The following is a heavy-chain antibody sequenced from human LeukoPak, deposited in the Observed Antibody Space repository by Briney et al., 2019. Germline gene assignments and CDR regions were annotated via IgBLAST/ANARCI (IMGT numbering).Heavy chain of an antibody. V-gene: IGHV4-38-2*02. J-gene: IGHJ4*02. D-gene: IGHD3-16*01. CDR3: ARHWGD. CDR2: IYHSGST. CDR1: GFSISSGYY. Sequence: KSSETLSLTCTVSGFSISSGYYWGWIRQPPGKGLEWIGSIYHSGSTYYNPSLKSRVTISVDTSKNQFSLKLSSVTAADTAVYYCARHWGDWGQGTLVTVSS.